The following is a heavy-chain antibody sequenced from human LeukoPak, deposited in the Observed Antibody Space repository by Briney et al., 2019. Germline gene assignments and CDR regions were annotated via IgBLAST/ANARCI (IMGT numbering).Heavy chain of an antibody. CDR3: ARVCSGSFGAFDI. CDR2: INPNSGGT. Sequence: ALVKVSCKASGYTFTGYYMHWVRQAPGQGLEWMGWINPNSGGTNYAQKFQGWVTMTRDTSISTAYMELSRLRSDDTAVYYCARVCSGSFGAFDIWGQGTMVTVSS. J-gene: IGHJ3*02. V-gene: IGHV1-2*04. CDR1: GYTFTGYY. D-gene: IGHD1-26*01.